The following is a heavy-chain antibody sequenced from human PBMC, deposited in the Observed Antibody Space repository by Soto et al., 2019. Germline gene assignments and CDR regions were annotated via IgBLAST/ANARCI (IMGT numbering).Heavy chain of an antibody. V-gene: IGHV4-30-2*01. Sequence: QLQLQESGSGLVKPSQTLSLTCAVSGGSISSGGYSWSWIRQPPGKGLEWIGYIYHSGSTYYNPSLKRRXTITVXXSKNQFSLKLSSVTAADTAVYYCARAFGYSANFDYWGQGTLVTVSS. D-gene: IGHD5-18*01. CDR3: ARAFGYSANFDY. CDR1: GGSISSGGYS. CDR2: IYHSGST. J-gene: IGHJ4*02.